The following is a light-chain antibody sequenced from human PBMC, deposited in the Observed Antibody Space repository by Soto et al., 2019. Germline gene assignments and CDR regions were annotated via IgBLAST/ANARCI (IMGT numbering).Light chain of an antibody. Sequence: DIQMNQSPSSLSASLGDRVTITCQASQDIANYLNWYQQKAGRAPKFLIYDASNLETGVPSRFSGSGSGTDFTLTISSLQPEDIATYYCQQYENLPTFGQGTRLEIK. CDR2: DAS. V-gene: IGKV1-33*01. CDR1: QDIANY. CDR3: QQYENLPT. J-gene: IGKJ5*01.